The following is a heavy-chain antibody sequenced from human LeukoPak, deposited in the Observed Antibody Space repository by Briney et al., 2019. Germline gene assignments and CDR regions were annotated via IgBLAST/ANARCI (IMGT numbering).Heavy chain of an antibody. Sequence: PGGSLRLSCAASGFTFSSYGMHWVRQAPGKGLEWVAVISYDGSNKYYADSVKGRFTISRDNSENTLYLQMNSLRAEDTAVYYCAKDRVGELYYWGQGTLVTVSS. V-gene: IGHV3-30*18. D-gene: IGHD3-10*01. J-gene: IGHJ4*02. CDR2: ISYDGSNK. CDR3: AKDRVGELYY. CDR1: GFTFSSYG.